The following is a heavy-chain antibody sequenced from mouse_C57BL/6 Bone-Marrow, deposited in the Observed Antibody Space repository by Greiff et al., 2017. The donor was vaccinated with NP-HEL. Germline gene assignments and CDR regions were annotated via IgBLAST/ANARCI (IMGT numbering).Heavy chain of an antibody. CDR1: GYTFTSSG. V-gene: IGHV1-81*01. CDR3: ARRGGLRRYFDV. D-gene: IGHD2-4*01. J-gene: IGHJ1*03. CDR2: IYPRSGNT. Sequence: VQLQQSGAELARPGASVKLSCKASGYTFTSSGISWVKQRTGQGLEWIGEIYPRSGNTYYNEKFKGKATLTADKSSSTAYMELRSLTSEDSAVYFCARRGGLRRYFDVWGTGTTVTVSS.